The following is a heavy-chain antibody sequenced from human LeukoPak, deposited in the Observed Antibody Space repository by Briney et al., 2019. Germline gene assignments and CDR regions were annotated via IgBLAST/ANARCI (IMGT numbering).Heavy chain of an antibody. V-gene: IGHV4-34*01. CDR1: GGSFSGYY. CDR3: ARRDYYDSSGFAFDI. D-gene: IGHD3-22*01. Sequence: SETLSLTCAVYGGSFSGYYWSWIRQPPGKGLEWIGSIYHSGSTYYNPSLKSRVTISVDTSKNQFSLKLSSVTAADTAVYYCARRDYYDSSGFAFDIWGQGTMVTVSS. CDR2: IYHSGST. J-gene: IGHJ3*02.